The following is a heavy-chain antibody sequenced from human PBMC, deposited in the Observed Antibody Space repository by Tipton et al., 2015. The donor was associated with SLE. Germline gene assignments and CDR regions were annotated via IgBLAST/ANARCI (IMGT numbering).Heavy chain of an antibody. D-gene: IGHD1-26*01. CDR2: IYYSGTT. V-gene: IGHV4-59*01. CDR1: GASISTFY. Sequence: TLSLTCTVSGASISTFYWSWIRQPPGKGLEWIGFIYYSGTTNNNPSLKSRVTISVDTSKNQISLRLTSVTAADSAVYYCSRSAGGRQYPFSFKIWGQRTHVPVSS. CDR3: SRSAGGRQYPFSFKI. J-gene: IGHJ4*02.